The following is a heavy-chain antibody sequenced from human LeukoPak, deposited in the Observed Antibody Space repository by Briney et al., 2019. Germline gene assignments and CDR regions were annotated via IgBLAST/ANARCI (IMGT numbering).Heavy chain of an antibody. CDR1: GYTFTSYG. D-gene: IGHD6-19*01. J-gene: IGHJ4*02. Sequence: VASVKVSCKASGYTFTSYGISWVRQAPGQGLEWMGWISAYNGNTNYAQKLQGRVTMTTDTSTSTAYMELRSLRSDDTAVYYCARVSTYSSGWHPTDYWGQGTLVTVSS. CDR3: ARVSTYSSGWHPTDY. V-gene: IGHV1-18*01. CDR2: ISAYNGNT.